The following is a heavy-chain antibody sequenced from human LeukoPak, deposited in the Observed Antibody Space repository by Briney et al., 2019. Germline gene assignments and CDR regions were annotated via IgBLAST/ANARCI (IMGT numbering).Heavy chain of an antibody. CDR2: INTNTGNP. CDR1: GYTFTNYA. CDR3: AREVAIGRAAMEGLLH. Sequence: GASVKVSCKASGYTFTNYAMNWVRQAPGQGLEWMGWINTNTGNPAYAQGFTGRFVFSLDTSVSTAYLQISSLKADDTAVYYCAREVAIGRAAMEGLLHWGQGTLVTVSS. D-gene: IGHD5-18*01. J-gene: IGHJ4*02. V-gene: IGHV7-4-1*02.